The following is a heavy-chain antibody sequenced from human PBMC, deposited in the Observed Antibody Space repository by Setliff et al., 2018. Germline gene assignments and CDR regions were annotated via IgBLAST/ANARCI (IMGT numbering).Heavy chain of an antibody. Sequence: PGGSLRLSCAASGFTFSDYYMSWIRQAPGKGLEWVSYISSSSSTVYYADSVKGRFTISRDNAKNTAYLQMNSRRAEDTAVYYVARDREGDGNYYKEDWGKGTTVTVSS. CDR2: ISSSSSTV. CDR1: GFTFSDYY. J-gene: IGHJ6*03. D-gene: IGHD1-1*01. V-gene: IGHV3-11*04. CDR3: ARDREGDGNYYKED.